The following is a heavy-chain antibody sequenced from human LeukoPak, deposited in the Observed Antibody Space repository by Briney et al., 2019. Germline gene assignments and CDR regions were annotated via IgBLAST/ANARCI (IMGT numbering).Heavy chain of an antibody. D-gene: IGHD6-19*01. J-gene: IGHJ5*02. Sequence: PSETLSLTCTVSGGSISSGGYYWSWIRQHPGKGLEWIGYIYYSGSTYYNPSLKSRVTISVDTSKNQFSLQLNSVTPEDTAVYYCARGIAVANAGWFDPWGQGTLVTVSS. CDR3: ARGIAVANAGWFDP. V-gene: IGHV4-31*03. CDR1: GGSISSGGYY. CDR2: IYYSGST.